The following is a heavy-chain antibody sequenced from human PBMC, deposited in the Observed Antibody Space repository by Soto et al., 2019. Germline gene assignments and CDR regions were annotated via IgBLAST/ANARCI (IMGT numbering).Heavy chain of an antibody. CDR3: AKDEDCSGGSCYSRAPMDY. V-gene: IGHV3-23*01. CDR2: ISGSGGST. D-gene: IGHD2-15*01. Sequence: GGSLRLSCAASGFTFSSYAMSWVRQAPGKGLEWVSAISGSGGSTYYADSVKGRFTISRDNSKNTLYLQMNSLRAEDTAVYYCAKDEDCSGGSCYSRAPMDYWGQGTLVTVSS. J-gene: IGHJ4*02. CDR1: GFTFSSYA.